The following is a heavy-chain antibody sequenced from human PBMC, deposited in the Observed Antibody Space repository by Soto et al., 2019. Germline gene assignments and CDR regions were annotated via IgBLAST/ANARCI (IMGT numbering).Heavy chain of an antibody. CDR2: IYSGGST. J-gene: IGHJ6*03. CDR3: ARATPRPRKSTVTTATKAIVYYYMDV. CDR1: GFTVSSNY. Sequence: GGSLRLSCAASGFTVSSNYMSWVRQAPGKGLEWVSVIYSGGSTYYADSVKGRFTISRANSKNTLYIQINSLRAEDTHVYYCARATPRPRKSTVTTATKAIVYYYMDVWGKGTTVTVSS. V-gene: IGHV3-66*01. D-gene: IGHD4-17*01.